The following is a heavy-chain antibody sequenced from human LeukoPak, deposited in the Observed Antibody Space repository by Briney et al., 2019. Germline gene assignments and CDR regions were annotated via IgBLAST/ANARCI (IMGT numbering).Heavy chain of an antibody. CDR1: GFTFTSYA. J-gene: IGHJ4*02. V-gene: IGHV3-23*01. D-gene: IGHD6-19*01. CDR2: ISASGGTT. CDR3: ARPRGSGWRFDY. Sequence: GGSLRPSCAASGFTFTSYAMGWVRQAPGKGLEWVSLISASGGTTYYADSVKGRFTISRDNSKNTLYLQMNSLRAEDTAVYYCARPRGSGWRFDYWGQGTLVTVSS.